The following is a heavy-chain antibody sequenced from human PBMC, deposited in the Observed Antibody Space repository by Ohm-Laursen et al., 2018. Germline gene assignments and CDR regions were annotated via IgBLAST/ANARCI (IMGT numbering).Heavy chain of an antibody. Sequence: SLRLSCAASGFTFSTYGMTWVRQAPGKGLEWVAVIGHDGSSKSYADSVQGRVTISRDNSKNTLYLQMSGLSTEDTALYYCARAYFDTSGRLDPWGLGTLVTVSS. CDR2: IGHDGSSK. CDR3: ARAYFDTSGRLDP. CDR1: GFTFSTYG. V-gene: IGHV3-33*08. J-gene: IGHJ5*02. D-gene: IGHD3-22*01.